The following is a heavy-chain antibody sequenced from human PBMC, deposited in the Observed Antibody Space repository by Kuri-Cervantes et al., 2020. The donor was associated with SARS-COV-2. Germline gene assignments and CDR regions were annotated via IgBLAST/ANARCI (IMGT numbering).Heavy chain of an antibody. Sequence: GESLKISCAASGFTFSSYGMTWVRQAPGKGLEWVAVIWYDGSNTYYADSVKGRFTISRDHSKNTLYLQMNSLRAEDTAVYYCARASPSYSSSWRGLEPDYWGQGTLVTVSS. D-gene: IGHD6-13*01. CDR2: IWYDGSNT. V-gene: IGHV3-33*08. CDR3: ARASPSYSSSWRGLEPDY. J-gene: IGHJ4*02. CDR1: GFTFSSYG.